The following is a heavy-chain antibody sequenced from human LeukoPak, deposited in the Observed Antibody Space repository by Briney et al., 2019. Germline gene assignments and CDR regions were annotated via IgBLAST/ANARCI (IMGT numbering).Heavy chain of an antibody. D-gene: IGHD3-3*01. V-gene: IGHV1-46*01. Sequence: GASVKVSCKASGYTFTSYYIHWVRQAPGQGLDWMGIINPSGGSTSYAQKFQGRVTMTRDMSTSTVYMELRSLRPDDTAVYYCARALTIFGVVIIMGYWGQGTLVTVSS. J-gene: IGHJ4*02. CDR2: INPSGGST. CDR3: ARALTIFGVVIIMGY. CDR1: GYTFTSYY.